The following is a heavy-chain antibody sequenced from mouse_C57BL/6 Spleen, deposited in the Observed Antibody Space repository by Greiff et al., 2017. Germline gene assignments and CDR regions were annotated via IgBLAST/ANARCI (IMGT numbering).Heavy chain of an antibody. CDR3: ARHYYGSSYVGFAY. D-gene: IGHD1-1*01. J-gene: IGHJ3*01. CDR1: GFSLSTSGMG. V-gene: IGHV8-12*01. CDR2: IYWDDDK. Sequence: QVTLKVSGPGILQSSQTLSLTCSFSGFSLSTSGMGVSWIRQPSGKGLEWLAHIYWDDDKRYNPSLKSLLTSTKDTSRNQVFLQITSVDTADTATYDCARHYYGSSYVGFAYWGQGTLVTVSA.